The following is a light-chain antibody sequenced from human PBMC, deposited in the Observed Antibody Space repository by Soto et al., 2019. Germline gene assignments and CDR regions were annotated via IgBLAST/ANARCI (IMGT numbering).Light chain of an antibody. CDR3: QSYDSSLSALYV. Sequence: QSVLTQPPSVSAAPGQKVTISCSGSSSNIGNNYVSWYQQLPGTAPKLLIYDNNKRPSGIPDRFSGSKSGTSATLGITGLQAEDEADYYCQSYDSSLSALYVFGTGTKVTVL. CDR2: DNN. J-gene: IGLJ1*01. V-gene: IGLV1-51*01. CDR1: SSNIGNNY.